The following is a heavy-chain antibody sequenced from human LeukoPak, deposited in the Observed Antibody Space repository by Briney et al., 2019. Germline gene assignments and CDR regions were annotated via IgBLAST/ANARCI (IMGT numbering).Heavy chain of an antibody. J-gene: IGHJ4*02. Sequence: QAGGSLRLSSSASGFVFSIYTMYWVRQTPGKGPEYVSTISGSGNGFSIYYADSVKGRFTISRDDSKSILYLQMNGLRSEDTAVYYCVKDFGRVRGTPDSWGQGTLVTVSS. CDR1: GFVFSIYT. CDR2: ISGSGNGFSI. CDR3: VKDFGRVRGTPDS. D-gene: IGHD3-16*01. V-gene: IGHV3-64D*06.